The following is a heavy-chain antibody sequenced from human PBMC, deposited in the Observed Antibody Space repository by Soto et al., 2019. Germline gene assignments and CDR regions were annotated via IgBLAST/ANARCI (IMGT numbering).Heavy chain of an antibody. Sequence: EVQLLESGGGLVQPGGSLRLSCAASGFTFSSNAMSWVRQAPGKGLEWVSTIRRSGGTTYYADSVQGRFTISRHSSKNTLYLEMNSLRGEDTAVYYCGKDRGGSGWSFRDYWGQGTLVTVSS. CDR2: IRRSGGTT. J-gene: IGHJ4*02. CDR3: GKDRGGSGWSFRDY. V-gene: IGHV3-23*01. D-gene: IGHD6-19*01. CDR1: GFTFSSNA.